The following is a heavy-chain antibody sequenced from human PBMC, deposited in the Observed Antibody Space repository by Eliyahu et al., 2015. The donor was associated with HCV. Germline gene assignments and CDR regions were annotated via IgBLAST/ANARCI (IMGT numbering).Heavy chain of an antibody. J-gene: IGHJ4*02. CDR2: IFYSGST. D-gene: IGHD5/OR15-5a*01. CDR1: GDSISSDGYY. V-gene: IGHV4-31*03. CDR3: ASGIVSTQHDY. Sequence: QVQLQESGPGLVKPSQTLSLTCTVSGDSISSDGYYWSWIRQHPGKGLEWIGYIFYSGSTYYNPSLKSRVAISVDTSKNQFSLKLSSVTAADTAVYYCASGIVSTQHDYWGQGTLVTVSS.